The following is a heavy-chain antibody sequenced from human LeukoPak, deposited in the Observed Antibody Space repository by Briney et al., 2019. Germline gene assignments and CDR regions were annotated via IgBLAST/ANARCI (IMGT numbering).Heavy chain of an antibody. CDR3: AKDARGSEGF. CDR1: GFTFSTYA. V-gene: IGHV3-23*01. CDR2: VSSGASST. D-gene: IGHD3-10*01. Sequence: TGGSLRLSCAASGFTFSTYAMSWVRQAPGKGLEWVSAVSSGASSTYYADSVRGRFTISRDNSKNTLYLQMNGLSADDTAVYYCAKDARGSEGFWGQGTLVTVSS. J-gene: IGHJ4*02.